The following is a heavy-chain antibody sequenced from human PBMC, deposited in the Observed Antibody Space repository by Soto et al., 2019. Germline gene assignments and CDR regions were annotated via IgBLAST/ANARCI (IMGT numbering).Heavy chain of an antibody. J-gene: IGHJ5*02. CDR1: GGTFSSYA. CDR3: ARASSSWSFGVSDP. V-gene: IGHV1-8*02. CDR2: MNPNSGNT. D-gene: IGHD6-13*01. Sequence: ASVKVSCKASGGTFSSYAISWVRQATGQGLEWMGWMNPNSGNTGYARKFQGRVTMTRNTSISTAYMELSSLRSEDTAVYYCARASSSWSFGVSDPWGQGTLVTVSS.